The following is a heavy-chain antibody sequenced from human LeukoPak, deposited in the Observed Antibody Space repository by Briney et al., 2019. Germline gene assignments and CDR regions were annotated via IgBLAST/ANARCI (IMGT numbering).Heavy chain of an antibody. CDR2: ISGDESQK. D-gene: IGHD1-1*01. CDR3: VRDLSPVSDRNVWYDALDI. J-gene: IGHJ3*02. CDR1: GFSFTSSW. Sequence: GGSLRLSCVASGFSFTSSWMTWVRQAPGKGLEWVANISGDESQKRYMDSVKGRFTISRDNAKNSLYLQLNSLRAEDTAIYYCVRDLSPVSDRNVWYDALDIWGQGTMVTVSS. V-gene: IGHV3-7*01.